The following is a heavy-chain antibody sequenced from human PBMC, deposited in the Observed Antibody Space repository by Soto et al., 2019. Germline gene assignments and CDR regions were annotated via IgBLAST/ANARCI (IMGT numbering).Heavy chain of an antibody. V-gene: IGHV1-69*08. CDR2: IIPILGIA. D-gene: IGHD3-22*01. CDR1: GGTFSSYT. CDR3: GRERRLSAPFDY. Sequence: QVQLVQSGAEVKKPGSSVKVSCKASGGTFSSYTISWVRQAPGQGLEWMGRIIPILGIANYAQKFQGRVTITADKSTSTAYMELSSLRSEDTAVYYCGRERRLSAPFDYWGQGTLVTVSS. J-gene: IGHJ4*02.